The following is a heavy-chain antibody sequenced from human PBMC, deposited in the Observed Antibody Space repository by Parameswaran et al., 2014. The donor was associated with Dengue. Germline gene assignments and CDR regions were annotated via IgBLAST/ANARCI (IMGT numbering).Heavy chain of an antibody. Sequence: VRQAPGKGLEWIGYIYYSGSTNYNPSLKSRVTISVDTSKNQFSLKLSSVTAADTAVYYCARLSGLVRARYYYGMDVWGQGTTVTVSS. D-gene: IGHD3-3*01. CDR2: IYYSGST. V-gene: IGHV4-61*07. J-gene: IGHJ6*02. CDR3: ARLSGLVRARYYYGMDV.